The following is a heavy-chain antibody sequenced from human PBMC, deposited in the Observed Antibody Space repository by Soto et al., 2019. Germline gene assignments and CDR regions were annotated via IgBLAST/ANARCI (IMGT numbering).Heavy chain of an antibody. D-gene: IGHD3-22*01. CDR2: ISYDGSNK. CDR1: GFTFSSYA. J-gene: IGHJ4*02. CDR3: ARDAAQYYYDSSGPLV. V-gene: IGHV3-30-3*01. Sequence: QVPLVESGGGVVQPGRSLRLSCAASGFTFSSYAMHWVRQAPGKGLEWVAVISYDGSNKYYADSVKGRFTISRDNSKNTLYLQMNSLRAEDTAVYYCARDAAQYYYDSSGPLVWGQGTLVTVSS.